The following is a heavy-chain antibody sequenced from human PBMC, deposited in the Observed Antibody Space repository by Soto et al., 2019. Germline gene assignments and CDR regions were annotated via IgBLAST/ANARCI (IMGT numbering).Heavy chain of an antibody. CDR2: IYPGDSDT. Sequence: VESLKISCNGSGYSFTSDWIGWVRQMPWKGLEWMGIIYPGDSDTRYSPSFQGQVTISADKSISTAYLQWSSLKASDTAMYYCARHFLLNYDFWSGYPIWFDPWGQGTLVTVSS. CDR3: ARHFLLNYDFWSGYPIWFDP. J-gene: IGHJ5*02. CDR1: GYSFTSDW. V-gene: IGHV5-51*01. D-gene: IGHD3-3*01.